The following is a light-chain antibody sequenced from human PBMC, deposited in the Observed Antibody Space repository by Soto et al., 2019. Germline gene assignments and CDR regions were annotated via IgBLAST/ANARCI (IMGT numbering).Light chain of an antibody. CDR1: QSVSSY. CDR3: QQRSNWIT. J-gene: IGKJ5*01. V-gene: IGKV3-11*01. CDR2: DVS. Sequence: EIVLTQSPATLSLSPGERATLSCRASQSVSSYLAWYQQKPGQALRLLIYDVSNRATGVPDRFSGSGSGTDFTLTISSLEPEDFAVYYCQQRSNWITFGQGTRLEIE.